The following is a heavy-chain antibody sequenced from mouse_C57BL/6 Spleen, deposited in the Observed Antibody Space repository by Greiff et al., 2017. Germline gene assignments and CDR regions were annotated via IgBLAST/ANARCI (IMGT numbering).Heavy chain of an antibody. D-gene: IGHD3-2*02. CDR3: ARGELRSFDY. Sequence: QVQLQQSGPELVKPGASVKISCKASGYAFSSSWMNWVKQRPGKGLEWIGRIYPGDGDTNYNGKFKGKATLTADKSSSTASMQLSSLTSEDSAVFFCARGELRSFDYWGQGTSRTVSS. CDR2: IYPGDGDT. J-gene: IGHJ2*02. V-gene: IGHV1-82*01. CDR1: GYAFSSSW.